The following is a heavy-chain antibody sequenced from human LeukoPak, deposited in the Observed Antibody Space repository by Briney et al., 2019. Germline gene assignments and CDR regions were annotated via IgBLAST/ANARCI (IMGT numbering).Heavy chain of an antibody. J-gene: IGHJ4*02. Sequence: GGSLRLSCAASGFTFSGYAMNWVRKAPGKGLEWVSYISGSGSTIYYADSVKGRFTISRDNAKSSLYLQMNSLRAEDTAVYYCAREYACVDYWGQGTLVTVSS. D-gene: IGHD2-2*01. CDR2: ISGSGSTI. CDR3: AREYACVDY. CDR1: GFTFSGYA. V-gene: IGHV3-48*03.